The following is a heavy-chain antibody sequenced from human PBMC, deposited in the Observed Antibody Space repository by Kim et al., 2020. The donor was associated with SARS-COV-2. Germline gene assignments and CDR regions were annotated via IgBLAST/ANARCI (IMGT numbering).Heavy chain of an antibody. D-gene: IGHD1-26*01. CDR1: GGSFSGYY. J-gene: IGHJ6*02. CDR3: ARLYSGSYFPFHYYYGMDV. CDR2: INHSGST. V-gene: IGHV4-34*01. Sequence: SETLSLTCAVYGGSFSGYYWSWIRQPPGKGLEWIGEINHSGSTNYNPSLKSRVTISVDTSKNQFSLKLSSVTAADTAVYYCARLYSGSYFPFHYYYGMDVWGQGTTVTVSS.